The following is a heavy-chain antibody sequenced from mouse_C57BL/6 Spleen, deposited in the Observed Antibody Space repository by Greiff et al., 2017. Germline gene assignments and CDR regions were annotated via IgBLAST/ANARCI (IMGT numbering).Heavy chain of an antibody. V-gene: IGHV1-55*01. D-gene: IGHD1-1*01. J-gene: IGHJ2*01. CDR1: GYIFTSYW. CDR2: IYPVSGST. Sequence: VQLQQPGAELVKPGASVKMSCKASGYIFTSYWITWVKQRPGQGLEWIGDIYPVSGSTNYNEQFKSKATLTVDTSSSTAYMQLSSLTSDDSAVYDCAREDYGSSPDFDYWGQGTTLTVSS. CDR3: AREDYGSSPDFDY.